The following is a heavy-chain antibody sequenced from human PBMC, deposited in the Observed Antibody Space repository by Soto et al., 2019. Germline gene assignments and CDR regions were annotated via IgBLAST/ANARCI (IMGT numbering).Heavy chain of an antibody. Sequence: PGESLKISCKASAYSFTSYWIGWVRQMPGKGLEWMAIVYPGDSGTRYSPSFQGHVIISADKSISTAYLQWNSLLASDTAMYYCARLMLPLDWSYSPVVPFDICGLGTMVTVS. J-gene: IGHJ3*02. CDR1: AYSFTSYW. CDR2: VYPGDSGT. V-gene: IGHV5-51*01. CDR3: ARLMLPLDWSYSPVVPFDI. D-gene: IGHD1-26*01.